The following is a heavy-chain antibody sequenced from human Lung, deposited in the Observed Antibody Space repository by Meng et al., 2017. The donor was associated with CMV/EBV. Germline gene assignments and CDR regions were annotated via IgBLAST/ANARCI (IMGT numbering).Heavy chain of an antibody. V-gene: IGHV6-1*01. J-gene: IGHJ6*02. Sequence: TXSLTCAISRDSVSSNSAAWNWIRQSPSRGLEWLGRTYYRSKWYDDYAMAVKSRITINPDTSKNQFSLQMNSVTPEDTAVYYCARDYYDSGAYYYTGEDYNGLDVXGQGXTVTVSS. CDR3: ARDYYDSGAYYYTGEDYNGLDV. CDR1: RDSVSSNSAA. CDR2: TYYRSKWYD. D-gene: IGHD3-22*01.